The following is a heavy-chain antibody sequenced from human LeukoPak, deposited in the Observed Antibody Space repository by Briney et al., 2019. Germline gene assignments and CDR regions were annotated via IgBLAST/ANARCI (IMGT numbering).Heavy chain of an antibody. Sequence: ASVKVSCKASGGTFSSYAISWVRQAPGQGLEWMGWMSPNSGNTGYAQKFQGRVSMTRDTSISTAYMELSSLSSEDTAVYSCARGPPNWGFDYWGQGTLVTVSS. CDR2: MSPNSGNT. J-gene: IGHJ4*02. D-gene: IGHD7-27*01. CDR3: ARGPPNWGFDY. CDR1: GGTFSSYA. V-gene: IGHV1-8*02.